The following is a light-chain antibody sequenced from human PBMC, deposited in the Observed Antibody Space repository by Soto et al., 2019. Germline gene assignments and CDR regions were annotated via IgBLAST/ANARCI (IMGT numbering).Light chain of an antibody. V-gene: IGKV3-20*01. CDR1: QSVGSNY. CDR3: QQYGYSPRT. CDR2: GAS. J-gene: IGKJ1*01. Sequence: EIVLTQSPATLSLSPGERATLSCRASQSVGSNYLAWYQQRPGQPPNLLIFGASHRAPDIPDRFSGSGSGTDFTLTISSLDPEDFAVYFCQQYGYSPRTFGQGTKVDIK.